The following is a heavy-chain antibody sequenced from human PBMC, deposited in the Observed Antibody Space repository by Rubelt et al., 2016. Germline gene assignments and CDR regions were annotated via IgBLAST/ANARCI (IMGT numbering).Heavy chain of an antibody. D-gene: IGHD4-17*01. Sequence: GFTFSSYDMHWVRQAPGKGLEWVALISYDGSNKYYADSVKGRFTISRDKSENTLYLQMNSLRAEDTAVYYCAKVPIRTVTSTFDYWGQGTLVTVSS. CDR2: ISYDGSNK. CDR1: GFTFSSYD. J-gene: IGHJ4*02. V-gene: IGHV3-30*18. CDR3: AKVPIRTVTSTFDY.